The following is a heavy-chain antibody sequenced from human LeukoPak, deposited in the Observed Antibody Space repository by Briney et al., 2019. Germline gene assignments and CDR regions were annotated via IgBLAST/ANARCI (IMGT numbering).Heavy chain of an antibody. CDR2: INTDGSST. V-gene: IGHV3-74*01. Sequence: GGSLRLSCAASGFTFSSYCVHWVRQAPGKGLVWVSAINTDGSSTNYADSVKGRFTISRDNAKNTLYLQMNSLRAEDTALYYCTRGFRAGFDYWGQGTLVTVSS. CDR3: TRGFRAGFDY. CDR1: GFTFSSYC. J-gene: IGHJ4*02.